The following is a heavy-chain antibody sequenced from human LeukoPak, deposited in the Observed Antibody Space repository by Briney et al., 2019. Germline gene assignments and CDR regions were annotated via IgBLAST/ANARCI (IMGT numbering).Heavy chain of an antibody. CDR1: GFTFSSYA. CDR2: ISGSGGST. CDR3: AKAYTSGYYYETWDY. D-gene: IGHD3-22*01. V-gene: IGHV3-23*01. Sequence: GGSLRLSCAASGFTFSSYAMSWVRQAPGKGLEWVSAISGSGGSTYYADSVKGRFTISRDNSKNTLYLQMNSLRAEDTAVYYCAKAYTSGYYYETWDYWGQGSLVTVSS. J-gene: IGHJ4*02.